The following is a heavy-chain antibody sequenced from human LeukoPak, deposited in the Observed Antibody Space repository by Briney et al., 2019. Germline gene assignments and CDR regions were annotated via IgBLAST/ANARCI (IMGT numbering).Heavy chain of an antibody. CDR3: AKTYYYDSSGFAFDI. D-gene: IGHD3-22*01. CDR1: GGSISSSSYY. J-gene: IGHJ3*02. Sequence: SETLSLTCTVSGGSISSSSYYWGWIRQPPGKGLEWIGSIYYSGSTYYNPSLKSRVTISVDTSKNQFSLKLSSVTAADTAVYYCAKTYYYDSSGFAFDIWGQGTVVTVSS. V-gene: IGHV4-39*07. CDR2: IYYSGST.